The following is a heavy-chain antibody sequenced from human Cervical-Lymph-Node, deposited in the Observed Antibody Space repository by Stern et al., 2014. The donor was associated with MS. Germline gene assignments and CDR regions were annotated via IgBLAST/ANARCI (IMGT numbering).Heavy chain of an antibody. CDR1: VGTFSKFP. CDR2: IFTVFGTP. CDR3: ALSSETSDRWYSLGYDL. D-gene: IGHD6-13*01. J-gene: IGHJ5*02. Sequence: VQLVQSGAEVTKPGSSVKVSCKASVGTFSKFPSSWVRQAPGQGLEWMGGIFTVFGTPTYAQEFRGRVTITADVSTSTVYMELSSLRSDDTAVYYCALSSETSDRWYSLGYDLWGQGTLVTVSS. V-gene: IGHV1-69*01.